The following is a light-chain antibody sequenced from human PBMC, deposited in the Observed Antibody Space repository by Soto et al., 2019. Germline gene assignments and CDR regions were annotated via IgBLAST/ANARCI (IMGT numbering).Light chain of an antibody. CDR1: QSISST. CDR2: GAS. J-gene: IGKJ4*01. CDR3: QQYGSSRGLT. V-gene: IGKV3-15*01. Sequence: IVMTQSPATLSVSPGGRATLSCRASQSISSTLAWYQQKPGQAPRLLIYGASTRATGFPARFSGSGSGTEFTLTISSLQSEDFAVYYCQQYGSSRGLTFGGGAKV.